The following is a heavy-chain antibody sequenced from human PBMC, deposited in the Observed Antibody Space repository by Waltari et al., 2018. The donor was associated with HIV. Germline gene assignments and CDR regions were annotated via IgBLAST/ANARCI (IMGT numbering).Heavy chain of an antibody. CDR3: VKEGGYCSGGRCYYYGMDV. Sequence: EVQLVESGGGLVQPVGSLRLSCSACGFTFSSYAMHWVRQAPGKGLEYVSAISNNGHSTYYADSVKGRFTISRDNSKNTLNLQMSSLRAEDTAVYYCVKEGGYCSGGRCYYYGMDVWGQGTTVTVSS. CDR1: GFTFSSYA. D-gene: IGHD2-15*01. CDR2: ISNNGHST. J-gene: IGHJ6*02. V-gene: IGHV3-64D*06.